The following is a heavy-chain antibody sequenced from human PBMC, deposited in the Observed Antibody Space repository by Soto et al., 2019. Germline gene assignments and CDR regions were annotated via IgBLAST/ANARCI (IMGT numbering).Heavy chain of an antibody. J-gene: IGHJ4*02. Sequence: ASVKVSCKASGYTFTGYYMHWVRQAPGQGLEWMGWINPNSGGTNYAQKFQGWVTMTRETSISTAYMELSRLRSDDTAVYYCARDSVAGAKSFDYWGQGTLVTVSS. D-gene: IGHD6-19*01. CDR3: ARDSVAGAKSFDY. V-gene: IGHV1-2*04. CDR2: INPNSGGT. CDR1: GYTFTGYY.